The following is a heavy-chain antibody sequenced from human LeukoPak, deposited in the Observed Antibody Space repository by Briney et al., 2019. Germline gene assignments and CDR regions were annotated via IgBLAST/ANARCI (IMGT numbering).Heavy chain of an antibody. J-gene: IGHJ6*03. D-gene: IGHD2-15*01. CDR2: IYTSGST. CDR3: ARGGCSGGSCYSSIEYYYYYMDV. V-gene: IGHV4-4*07. CDR1: GGSISSYY. Sequence: SETLSLTCTVSGGSISSYYWSWIRQPAGKGLEWIGRIYTSGSTNYNPPLKSRVTMSVDTSKNQFSLKLSSVTAADTAVYYCARGGCSGGSCYSSIEYYYYYMDVWGKGTTVTVSS.